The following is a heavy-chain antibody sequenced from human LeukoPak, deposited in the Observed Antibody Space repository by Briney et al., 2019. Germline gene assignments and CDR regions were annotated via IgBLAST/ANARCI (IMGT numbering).Heavy chain of an antibody. CDR3: ARVGFTMVRGVILRGYYFDY. CDR2: ISAYNGNT. J-gene: IGHJ4*02. D-gene: IGHD3-10*01. CDR1: GYTFTSYG. Sequence: GASVKGSCKASGYTFTSYGISWVRQAPGQGLEWMGWISAYNGNTNYAQKLQGRVTMTTDTSTSTAYMELRSLRSDDTAVYYCARVGFTMVRGVILRGYYFDYWGQGTLVTVSS. V-gene: IGHV1-18*01.